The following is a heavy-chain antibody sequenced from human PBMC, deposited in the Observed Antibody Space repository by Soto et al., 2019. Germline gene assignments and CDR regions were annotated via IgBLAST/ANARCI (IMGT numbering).Heavy chain of an antibody. CDR1: GYSFTNND. D-gene: IGHD3-16*01. CDR3: ARMETFGSLNWFDP. J-gene: IGHJ5*02. CDR2: MNPGSGDT. V-gene: IGHV1-8*01. Sequence: ASVKVSCKASGYSFTNNDVSWVRQATGQGLEWMGWMNPGSGDTGYAQKFQGRVTMTRDISIATAYMELSSLRSDDTAIYYCARMETFGSLNWFDPCGQGTLVDVSS.